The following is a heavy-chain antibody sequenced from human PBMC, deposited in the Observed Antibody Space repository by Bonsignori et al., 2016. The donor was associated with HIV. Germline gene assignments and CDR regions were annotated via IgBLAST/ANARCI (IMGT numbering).Heavy chain of an antibody. D-gene: IGHD3-22*01. CDR2: IIPILGIA. CDR3: ARVRMETMIGFPHKPGYYYMDV. Sequence: WVRQAPGQGLEWMGGIIPILGIANYAQKFQGRVTITADESTSTAYMELSSLRSEDTAVYYCARVRMETMIGFPHKPGYYYMDVWGKGTTVTVSS. V-gene: IGHV1-69*10. J-gene: IGHJ6*03.